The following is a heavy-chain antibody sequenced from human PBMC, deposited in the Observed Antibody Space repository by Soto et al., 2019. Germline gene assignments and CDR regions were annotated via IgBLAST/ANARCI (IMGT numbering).Heavy chain of an antibody. V-gene: IGHV4-59*01. J-gene: IGHJ6*02. Sequence: PSETLSLTCTVFGGSISSYFWSWIRQAPGKGLEWIGYIYYSGSTNYNPSLKSRVTISVDTSKNQFSLRLRSVTAADTAVYYCARQNSVTRDYYYGMDVWGQGTTVTVSS. CDR1: GGSISSYF. CDR3: ARQNSVTRDYYYGMDV. D-gene: IGHD4-4*01. CDR2: IYYSGST.